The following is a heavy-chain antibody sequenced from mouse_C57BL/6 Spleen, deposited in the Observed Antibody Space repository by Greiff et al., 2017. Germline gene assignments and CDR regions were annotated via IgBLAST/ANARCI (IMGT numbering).Heavy chain of an antibody. Sequence: QVQLKQPGAELVRPGSSVKLSCKASGYTFTSYWMDWVKQRPGQGLEWIGNIYPSDSETHYNQKFKDKATLTVDKSSSTAYMQLSSLTSEDSAVYYCARDWDGCFDYWGQGTTLTVSS. J-gene: IGHJ2*01. CDR3: ARDWDGCFDY. D-gene: IGHD4-1*01. CDR1: GYTFTSYW. V-gene: IGHV1-61*01. CDR2: IYPSDSET.